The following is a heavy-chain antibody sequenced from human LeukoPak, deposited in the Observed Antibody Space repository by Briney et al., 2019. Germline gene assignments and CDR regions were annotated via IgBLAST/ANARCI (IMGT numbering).Heavy chain of an antibody. Sequence: GGSLTLSCAASGFTFSSYEMNWVRQAPGKGLEWVSYISSSGSTIYYADSVKGRFTISRDNAKNSLYLQMNSLGAEDTAVYYCARRTMVRGVPFYYYYYMDVWGKGTTVTISS. V-gene: IGHV3-48*03. CDR1: GFTFSSYE. D-gene: IGHD3-10*01. CDR2: ISSSGSTI. J-gene: IGHJ6*03. CDR3: ARRTMVRGVPFYYYYYMDV.